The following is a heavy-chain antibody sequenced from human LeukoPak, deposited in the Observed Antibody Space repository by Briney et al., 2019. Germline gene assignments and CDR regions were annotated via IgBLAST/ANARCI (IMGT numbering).Heavy chain of an antibody. V-gene: IGHV3-21*01. J-gene: IGHJ6*02. CDR3: ARLNDYGDYSSYYYYGMDV. Sequence: GGSLRLSCTASGFTFSSYSMNWVRQAPGKGLEWVSSISSSSSYIYYADSVKGRFTISRDNAKNSLYLQMNSLRAEDTAVYYCARLNDYGDYSSYYYYGMDVWGQGTTVTVSS. CDR2: ISSSSSYI. CDR1: GFTFSSYS. D-gene: IGHD4-17*01.